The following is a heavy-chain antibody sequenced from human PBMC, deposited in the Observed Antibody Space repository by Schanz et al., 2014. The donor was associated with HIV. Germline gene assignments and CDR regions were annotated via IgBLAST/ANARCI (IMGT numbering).Heavy chain of an antibody. CDR1: GGSFSAYY. CDR3: ARGPWAGSGSYPLDY. J-gene: IGHJ4*02. Sequence: QVQLHQWGAGLLKPSETLSLTCAVYGGSFSAYYWSWIRQPPGKGLEWIGEINHRGITNYNPSLERRVTISMATAKNQFSLKLNSAPAADTATYYCARGPWAGSGSYPLDYWGQGTLVTVSS. CDR2: INHRGIT. V-gene: IGHV4-34*01. D-gene: IGHD3-10*01.